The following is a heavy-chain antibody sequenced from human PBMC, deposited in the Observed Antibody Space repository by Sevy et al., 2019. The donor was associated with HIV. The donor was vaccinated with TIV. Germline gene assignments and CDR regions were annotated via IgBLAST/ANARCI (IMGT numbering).Heavy chain of an antibody. V-gene: IGHV3-23*01. J-gene: IGHJ4*02. D-gene: IGHD3-22*01. CDR3: AKVSDYYYDSSGYQNFDY. CDR2: ISGSGGST. CDR1: GFTFSSYA. Sequence: GGSLRLSCAASGFTFSSYAMSWVRQAPGKGMEWVSAISGSGGSTYYAHSVKGRFTISRDNSKNTLYLQMNSLRAEDTAVYYCAKVSDYYYDSSGYQNFDYWGQGTLVTVSS.